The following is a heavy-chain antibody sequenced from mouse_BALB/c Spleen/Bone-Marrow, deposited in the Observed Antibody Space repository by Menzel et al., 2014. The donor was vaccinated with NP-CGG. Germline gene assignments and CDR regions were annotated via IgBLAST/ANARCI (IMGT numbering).Heavy chain of an antibody. Sequence: VQLQQSGAELVKPGASVKLSCTASGFNIKDTYMHWVKQRPEQGLEWIGRIDPANGSTKYDPKFQGKATITADTSSNTAYLQLSSQTSEDTAVYYCAPYYYGSSSFAYWGQGTLVTVSS. D-gene: IGHD1-1*01. CDR3: APYYYGSSSFAY. V-gene: IGHV14-3*02. CDR2: IDPANGST. CDR1: GFNIKDTY. J-gene: IGHJ3*01.